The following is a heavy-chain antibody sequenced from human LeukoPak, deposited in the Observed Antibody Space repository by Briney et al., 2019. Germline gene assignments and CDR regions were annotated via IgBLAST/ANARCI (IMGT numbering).Heavy chain of an antibody. D-gene: IGHD4-17*01. CDR2: FYYRGST. V-gene: IGHV4-39*07. CDR1: GGSVNTNPNY. J-gene: IGHJ3*02. Sequence: SETLSLTCTVSGGSVNTNPNYWGWVRQPPGKGLEWIGCFYYRGSTYYNPSLKSRVTISVDTSKNQFSLKLSSVTAADTAVYYCAADAVAVTTSDAFDIWGQGTMVTVSS. CDR3: AADAVAVTTSDAFDI.